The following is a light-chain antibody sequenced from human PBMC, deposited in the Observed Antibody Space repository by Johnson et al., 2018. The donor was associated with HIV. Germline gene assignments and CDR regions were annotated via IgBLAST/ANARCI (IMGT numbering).Light chain of an antibody. CDR2: DNN. CDR3: GTWDSSLSAFYV. CDR1: SSNIGNTY. Sequence: QSVLTQPPSVSAAPGQEVTISCSGSSSNIGNTYVSWYQQLPGTAPKLLIYDNNKRPSGIPDRFSGSKSGTSATLGITGLQTGDEADYYCGTWDSSLSAFYVFGTGTKVTVL. J-gene: IGLJ1*01. V-gene: IGLV1-51*01.